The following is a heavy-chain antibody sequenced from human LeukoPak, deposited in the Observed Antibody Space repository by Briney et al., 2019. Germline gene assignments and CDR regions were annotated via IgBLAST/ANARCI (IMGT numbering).Heavy chain of an antibody. Sequence: GGSLRLSCAASGFTFDEYVMHWVRQTPGKGLEWVSSISWNSERIEYADSVKGRFTISRDNAKNSLYLQMNSLRAEDTALYYCAKDTSILRYFDWLPHNAFDIWGQGTMVTVSS. D-gene: IGHD3-9*01. CDR3: AKDTSILRYFDWLPHNAFDI. CDR1: GFTFDEYV. V-gene: IGHV3-9*01. CDR2: ISWNSERI. J-gene: IGHJ3*02.